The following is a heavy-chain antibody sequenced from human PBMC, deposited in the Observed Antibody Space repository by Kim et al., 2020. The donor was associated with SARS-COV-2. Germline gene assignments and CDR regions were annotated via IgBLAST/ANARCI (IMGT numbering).Heavy chain of an antibody. CDR1: GGSISSGDYY. J-gene: IGHJ5*02. CDR3: AREVYGDYLNWYDP. Sequence: SETLSLTCTVSGGSISSGDYYWSWIRQPPGKGLEWIGYIYYSGSTYYNPSLKSRGTISVDTSKNQFSLKLSSVTAADTAVYYCAREVYGDYLNWYDPWGQGTLVTVSS. CDR2: IYYSGST. D-gene: IGHD4-17*01. V-gene: IGHV4-30-4*01.